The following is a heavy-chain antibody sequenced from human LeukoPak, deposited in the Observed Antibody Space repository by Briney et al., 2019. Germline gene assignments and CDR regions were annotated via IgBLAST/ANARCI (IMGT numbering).Heavy chain of an antibody. V-gene: IGHV3-21*01. D-gene: IGHD1-26*01. J-gene: IGHJ4*02. CDR2: ISSSSSYI. CDR3: ARVRIGIVGATFSEY. Sequence: PGGSLRLSFAASGFTFSSYSMNWVRQAPGKGLEWVSSISSSSSYIYYADSVKGRFTISRDNAKNSLYLQMNSLRAEDTAVYYCARVRIGIVGATFSEYWGQGTLVTVSS. CDR1: GFTFSSYS.